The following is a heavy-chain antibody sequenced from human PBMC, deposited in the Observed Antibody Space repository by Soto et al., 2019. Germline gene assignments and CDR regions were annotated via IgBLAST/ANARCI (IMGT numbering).Heavy chain of an antibody. D-gene: IGHD5-18*01. Sequence: QVQLQESGPGLVKPSETLSLTCTVSGGSISSYYWSWIRQPPGKGLEWIGYIYYSGSTNYNPYLRSRVTISVDTPKIQFSLKLSSVTAADTGVYYCARRYGSCFDFWGQGTLVTVSS. CDR3: ARRYGSCFDF. J-gene: IGHJ4*02. CDR2: IYYSGST. V-gene: IGHV4-59*08. CDR1: GGSISSYY.